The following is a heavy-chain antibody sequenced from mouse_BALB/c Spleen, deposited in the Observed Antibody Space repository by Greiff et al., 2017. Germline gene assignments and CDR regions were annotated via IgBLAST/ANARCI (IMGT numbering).Heavy chain of an antibody. J-gene: IGHJ3*01. CDR1: GFSLTSYG. CDR3: ARPHYDWFAY. CDR2: IWSGGST. V-gene: IGHV2-2*02. Sequence: VKLVESGPGLVQPSQSLSITCTVSGFSLTSYGVHWVRQSPGKGLEWLGVIWSGGSTDYNAAFISRLSISKDNSKSQVFFKMNSLQANDTAIYYCARPHYDWFAYWGQGTLVTVSA. D-gene: IGHD1-2*01.